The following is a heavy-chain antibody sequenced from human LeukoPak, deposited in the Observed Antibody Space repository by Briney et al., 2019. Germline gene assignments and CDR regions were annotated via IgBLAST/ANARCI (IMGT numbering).Heavy chain of an antibody. Sequence: GGSLRLSCAASGFTFSCYAMSWVRQAPGKGLEWVSAISGSGGSTYYADSVKGRFTISRDNSKNTLYLQMNSLRAEDTAVYYCAKDRKLKSVAGTGSYFDYWGQGTLVTVSS. V-gene: IGHV3-23*01. CDR1: GFTFSCYA. J-gene: IGHJ4*02. D-gene: IGHD6-19*01. CDR2: ISGSGGST. CDR3: AKDRKLKSVAGTGSYFDY.